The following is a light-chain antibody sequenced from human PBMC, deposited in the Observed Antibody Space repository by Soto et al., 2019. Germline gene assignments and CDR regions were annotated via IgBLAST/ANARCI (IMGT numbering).Light chain of an antibody. CDR3: QQHISWPLT. CDR2: DAS. CDR1: QSVSSN. V-gene: IGKV3-11*01. J-gene: IGKJ4*01. Sequence: EIVLTQSPASLSVSPGERATLFCRASQSVSSNLAWYQQKPGQAPRLLIYDASNRATGIPTRFSGSGYGTDFNLTISNLETEDFAVYYCQQHISWPLTFGGGTKVDIK.